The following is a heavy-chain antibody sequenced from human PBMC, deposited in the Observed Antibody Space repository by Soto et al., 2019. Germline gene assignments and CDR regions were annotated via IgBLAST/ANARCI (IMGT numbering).Heavy chain of an antibody. D-gene: IGHD2-2*01. CDR1: GGSITSSSYY. CDR3: ARVGYSSTSYDYYYGMDV. Sequence: SETLSLTCTVSGGSITSSSYYWGWIRQPPGKGLEWIGSIYYSGSTYYNPSLKSRVTISVDTSKNQFSLKLSSVTAADTAVYYCARVGYSSTSYDYYYGMDVWGQGTTVTVSS. J-gene: IGHJ6*02. V-gene: IGHV4-39*01. CDR2: IYYSGST.